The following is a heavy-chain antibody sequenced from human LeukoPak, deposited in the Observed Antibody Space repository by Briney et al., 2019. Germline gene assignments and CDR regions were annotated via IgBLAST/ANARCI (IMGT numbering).Heavy chain of an antibody. Sequence: GTSVKVSCKAAGGTFSSYAIGWVRQAPGQGLEWMGGIIPIFGTAKYAQKLQGRGTITADELTRTAYMELSSLRSEDTAVYYCARAPSLVVTASPWLGWFDPWGQGTLVTVSS. CDR3: ARAPSLVVTASPWLGWFDP. CDR1: GGTFSSYA. V-gene: IGHV1-69*01. CDR2: IIPIFGTA. D-gene: IGHD2-21*02. J-gene: IGHJ5*02.